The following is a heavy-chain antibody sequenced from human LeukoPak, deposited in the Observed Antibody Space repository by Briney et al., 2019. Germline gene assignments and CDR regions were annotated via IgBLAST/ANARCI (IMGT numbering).Heavy chain of an antibody. CDR1: GFSRNAKGVG. CDR3: VHEVPGDLGFDY. Sequence: SSLRLLYPTPALTLTSTFIGFSRNAKGVGVDWVPQPPGEGMKWLAIIYGNDYKRYSPSLKSRLTITKDTTKNHVVLTMTNMNPVDTGTDYCVHEVPGDLGFDYWGQGTLVTVSS. J-gene: IGHJ4*02. V-gene: IGHV2-5*04. D-gene: IGHD4-17*01. CDR2: IYGNDYK.